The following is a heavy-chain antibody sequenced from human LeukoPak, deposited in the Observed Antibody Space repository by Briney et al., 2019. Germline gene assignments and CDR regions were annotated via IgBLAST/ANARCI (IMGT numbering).Heavy chain of an antibody. J-gene: IGHJ4*02. Sequence: ASVKVSCKASGYTFTGYYIHWVRQAPGQGREWMGWINPTSGGTNYAQKFQGRVTTTTDTSISTAYMELSRLRSDDTAMYYCARDQDYYGSGSPDYWGQGTLVTVSS. CDR3: ARDQDYYGSGSPDY. CDR2: INPTSGGT. D-gene: IGHD3-10*01. V-gene: IGHV1-2*02. CDR1: GYTFTGYY.